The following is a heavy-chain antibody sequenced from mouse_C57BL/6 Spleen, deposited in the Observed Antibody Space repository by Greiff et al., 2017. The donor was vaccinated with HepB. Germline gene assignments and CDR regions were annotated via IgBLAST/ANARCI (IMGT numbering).Heavy chain of an antibody. Sequence: EVHLVESGGDLVKPGGSLKLSCAASGFTFSSYGMSWVRQTPDKRLEWVATISSGGSYTYYPDSVKGRFTISRDNAKNTLYLPMSSLKSEDTAMYYCARGSYDYEENAMDYWGQGTSVTVSS. CDR1: GFTFSSYG. V-gene: IGHV5-6*01. D-gene: IGHD2-4*01. CDR2: ISSGGSYT. J-gene: IGHJ4*01. CDR3: ARGSYDYEENAMDY.